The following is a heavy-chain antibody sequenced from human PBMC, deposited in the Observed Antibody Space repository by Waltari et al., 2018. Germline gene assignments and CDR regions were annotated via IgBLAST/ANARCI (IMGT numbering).Heavy chain of an antibody. CDR2: IDPSDSYT. CDR3: ARPYCSGGSCYSDAFDI. J-gene: IGHJ3*02. CDR1: GYSFTSYW. D-gene: IGHD2-15*01. V-gene: IGHV5-10-1*03. Sequence: EVQLVQSGAEVKKPGESLRISCKGSGYSFTSYWISWVRQMPGKGLEWMGRIDPSDSYTNYSPSFQGHGTISADKSSSTAYLQWSSLKASDTAMYYCARPYCSGGSCYSDAFDIWGQGTMVTVSS.